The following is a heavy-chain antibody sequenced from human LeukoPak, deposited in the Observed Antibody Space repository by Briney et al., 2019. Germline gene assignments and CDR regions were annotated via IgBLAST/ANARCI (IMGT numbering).Heavy chain of an antibody. D-gene: IGHD5-18*01. CDR1: GGSISSGGYY. J-gene: IGHJ4*02. V-gene: IGHV4-31*03. Sequence: SETLSLTCTVSGGSISSGGYYWSWIRQHPGKGLEWIGYIYYGGSTYYNPSLKSRVTISVDTSKNQFSLKVSSVSAADTAEYYCAGYSYGYLVWGQGTLVTVSS. CDR2: IYYGGST. CDR3: AGYSYGYLV.